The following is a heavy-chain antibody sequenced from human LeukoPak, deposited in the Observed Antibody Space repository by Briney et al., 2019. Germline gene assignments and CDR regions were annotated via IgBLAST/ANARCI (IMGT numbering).Heavy chain of an antibody. D-gene: IGHD2-2*02. V-gene: IGHV1-2*02. CDR2: INPNSGGT. Sequence: GASVKVSCKASGYTFIGYYIHWVRQAPGQGLEWMGWINPNSGGTNYAQKFQGRVTMTRDTSISTAYMELSRLRSDDTAVYYCARAVVVVPAAIYYDSSGYLFDYWGQGTLVTVSS. CDR1: GYTFIGYY. J-gene: IGHJ4*02. CDR3: ARAVVVVPAAIYYDSSGYLFDY.